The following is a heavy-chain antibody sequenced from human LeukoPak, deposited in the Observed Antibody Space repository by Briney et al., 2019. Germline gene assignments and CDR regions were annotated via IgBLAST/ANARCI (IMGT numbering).Heavy chain of an antibody. J-gene: IGHJ4*02. V-gene: IGHV1-2*02. CDR3: ARDNDSRDPPHFDY. Sequence: ATVKVSCKASGYTFTGYYMHWVRQAPGQGLEWMGWINPNSGGTNYAQKFQGRVTMTRDTSISTAYMELSSLRSEDTAVYYCARDNDSRDPPHFDYWGQGTLVTVSS. CDR2: INPNSGGT. CDR1: GYTFTGYY. D-gene: IGHD3-16*01.